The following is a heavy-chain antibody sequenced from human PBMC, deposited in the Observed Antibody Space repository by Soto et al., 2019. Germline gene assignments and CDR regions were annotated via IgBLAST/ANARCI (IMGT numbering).Heavy chain of an antibody. Sequence: VQVVESGGGVVQPGGSLRLSCAASGFAFTDFGMHWVRQAPGKGLEWVAVIWKDGSVRYYAESLKARFVISRDNSNNMVFLQMSSLRAEDTARYYCVRDSSGWSPWGQGTPVIVSS. J-gene: IGHJ5*02. CDR2: IWKDGSVR. CDR3: VRDSSGWSP. D-gene: IGHD6-19*01. V-gene: IGHV3-33*01. CDR1: GFAFTDFG.